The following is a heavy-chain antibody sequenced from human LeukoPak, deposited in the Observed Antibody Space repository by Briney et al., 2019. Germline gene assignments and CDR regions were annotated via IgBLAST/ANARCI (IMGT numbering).Heavy chain of an antibody. CDR1: GFSVRTNY. J-gene: IGHJ3*01. D-gene: IGHD3-22*01. CDR3: VRAVHHLFYSDSSGYYGDAFDV. CDR2: IYSGCTI. V-gene: IGHV3-53*01. Sequence: PGGSLRLSCAASGFSVRTNYMSWVRQAPGKGLEWVSVIYSGCTIRYADSVKGRFTTSRDNSRDTLHLQMNSLRVDDTAVYYCVRAVHHLFYSDSSGYYGDAFDVWGQGTVDTVSS.